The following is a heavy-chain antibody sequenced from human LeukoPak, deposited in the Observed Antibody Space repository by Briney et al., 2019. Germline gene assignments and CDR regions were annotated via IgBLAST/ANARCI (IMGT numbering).Heavy chain of an antibody. V-gene: IGHV4-61*05. CDR1: GGSISSSSY. CDR3: ARSPRYSSGWFDP. CDR2: IYYSGST. J-gene: IGHJ5*02. Sequence: SETLSLTCTVSGGSISSSSYWGWIRQPPGKGLEWIGYIYYSGSTNYNPSLKSRVTISVDTSKNQFSLKLSSVTAADTAVYYCARSPRYSSGWFDPWGQGTLVTVSS. D-gene: IGHD5-18*01.